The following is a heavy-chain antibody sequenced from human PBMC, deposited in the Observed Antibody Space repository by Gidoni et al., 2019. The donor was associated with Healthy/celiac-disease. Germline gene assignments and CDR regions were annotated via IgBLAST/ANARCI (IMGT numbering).Heavy chain of an antibody. J-gene: IGHJ6*02. Sequence: QVQLVESGGGVVQPGRSLRLSCAASGFTFSSYGMHWVRQAPGKGLEWVAVISYDGSNKYYADSVKGRFTISRDNSKNTLYLQMNSLRAEDTAVYYCAKGPYKTPYGGNSVDYYYYGMDVWGQGTTVTVSS. CDR3: AKGPYKTPYGGNSVDYYYYGMDV. D-gene: IGHD4-17*01. V-gene: IGHV3-30*18. CDR2: ISYDGSNK. CDR1: GFTFSSYG.